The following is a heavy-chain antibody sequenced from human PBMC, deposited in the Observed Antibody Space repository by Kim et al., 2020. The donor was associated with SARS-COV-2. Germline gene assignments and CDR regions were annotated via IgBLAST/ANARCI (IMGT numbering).Heavy chain of an antibody. D-gene: IGHD1-1*01. CDR3: ARAPPGNWNFDY. J-gene: IGHJ4*02. CDR2: INAGNGNT. V-gene: IGHV1-3*01. Sequence: ASVKVSCKASGYTFTSYAMHWVRQAPGQRLEWMGWINAGNGNTKYSQKFQGRVTITRDTSASTAYMELSSLRSEDTAVYYCARAPPGNWNFDYWGQGTLVTVSS. CDR1: GYTFTSYA.